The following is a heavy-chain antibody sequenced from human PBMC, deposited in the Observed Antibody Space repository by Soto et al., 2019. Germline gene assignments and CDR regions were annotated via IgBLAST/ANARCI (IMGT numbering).Heavy chain of an antibody. Sequence: QVQLVESGGGVVQPGRSLRLSCAASGFTFSSYAMHWVRQAPGKGLEWVAVISYDGSNKYYADSVKGRFTISRDNSKNTLYLQMNSLRAEDTAVYYCARDADLYYYDSSAPQTYYGMDVWGQGTTVTVSS. CDR3: ARDADLYYYDSSAPQTYYGMDV. D-gene: IGHD3-22*01. CDR2: ISYDGSNK. J-gene: IGHJ6*02. V-gene: IGHV3-30-3*01. CDR1: GFTFSSYA.